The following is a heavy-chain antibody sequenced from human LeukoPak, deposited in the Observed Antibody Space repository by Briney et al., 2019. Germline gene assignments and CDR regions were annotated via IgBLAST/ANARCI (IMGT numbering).Heavy chain of an antibody. CDR2: IWYDGSNK. Sequence: GGSLRLSCAASGFTFSSYGMHWVRQAPGKGLEWVAVIWYDGSNKYYADSVKGRFTISRDNSKNTLYLQMNSLRAEDTAVYYCARPRGGYYFDYWGQGTLVTVSS. J-gene: IGHJ4*02. CDR3: ARPRGGYYFDY. CDR1: GFTFSSYG. V-gene: IGHV3-33*01.